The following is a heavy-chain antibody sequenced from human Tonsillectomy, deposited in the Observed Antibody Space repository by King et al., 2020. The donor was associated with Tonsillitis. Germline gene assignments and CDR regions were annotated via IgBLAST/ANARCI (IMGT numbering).Heavy chain of an antibody. CDR3: AREDYDNGPVFDY. J-gene: IGHJ4*02. CDR2: IIPILAIA. Sequence: QLVQSGAEVKKPGSSVKVSCKASGATFSTYTISWVRQAPGQGLECMGRIIPILAIANYAQKFHGRVTITADKSTSTAYMELSSLRSEDTAVYSCAREDYDNGPVFDYWGPGTLVTVSS. V-gene: IGHV1-69*04. CDR1: GATFSTYT. D-gene: IGHD3-22*01.